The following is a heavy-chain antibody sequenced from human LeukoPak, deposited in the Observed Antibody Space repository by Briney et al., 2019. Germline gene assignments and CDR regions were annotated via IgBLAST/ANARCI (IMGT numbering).Heavy chain of an antibody. Sequence: GGSLRLSCAASGVTFSSYAMHWVRQAPGKGLEWVAVISYDGSNKYYADSVKGRFTISRDNSKNTLYLQMNSLRAEDTAVYYCARDQGSSRTFDYWGQGTLVTVSS. V-gene: IGHV3-30-3*01. D-gene: IGHD1-26*01. CDR3: ARDQGSSRTFDY. CDR1: GVTFSSYA. J-gene: IGHJ4*02. CDR2: ISYDGSNK.